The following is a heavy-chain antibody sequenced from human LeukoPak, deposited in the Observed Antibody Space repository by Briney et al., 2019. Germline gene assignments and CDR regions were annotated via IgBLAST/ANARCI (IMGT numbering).Heavy chain of an antibody. CDR2: IYYSGST. D-gene: IGHD2-2*01. Sequence: SETLSLTCTVSGGSISSSSYYWDWIRQPPGKGLEWIGSIYYSGSTYYNPSLKSRVTISVDTSKNQFSLKLSSVTAADTAVYYCARVGYCSSTSCPDHYYYYYYMDVWGKGTTVTVSS. V-gene: IGHV4-39*07. CDR3: ARVGYCSSTSCPDHYYYYYYMDV. CDR1: GGSISSSSYY. J-gene: IGHJ6*03.